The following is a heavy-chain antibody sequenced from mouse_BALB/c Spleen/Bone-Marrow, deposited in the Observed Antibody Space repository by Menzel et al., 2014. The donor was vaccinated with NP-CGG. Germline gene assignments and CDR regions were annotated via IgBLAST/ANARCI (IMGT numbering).Heavy chain of an antibody. CDR1: DYSFTDYY. CDR3: ARSEGIYYYGSSYALDY. J-gene: IGHJ4*01. Sequence: LVKTGASVKISCKASDYSFTDYYMHWVKRTHGKSLEWIGYISCYNGATSYNQKFKGKATFTVDTSSSTACMQYSSLTSEDSAVYYCARSEGIYYYGSSYALDYWGQGTSVTVSS. D-gene: IGHD1-1*01. CDR2: ISCYNGAT. V-gene: IGHV1S34*01.